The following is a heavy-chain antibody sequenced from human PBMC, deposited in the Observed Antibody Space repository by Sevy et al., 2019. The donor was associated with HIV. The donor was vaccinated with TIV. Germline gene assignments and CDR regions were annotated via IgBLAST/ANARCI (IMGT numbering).Heavy chain of an antibody. CDR1: GGSFSGYY. D-gene: IGHD3-3*01. Sequence: SETLSLTCAVYGGSFSGYYWSWIRQPPGKGLEWIGEINHSGSTNYNPSLKSRVTISVDTSKNQFSLRLGSVTAADTAVYYCARRGFGVAYYYGMDVWGQGTTVTVSS. CDR3: ARRGFGVAYYYGMDV. V-gene: IGHV4-34*01. J-gene: IGHJ6*02. CDR2: INHSGST.